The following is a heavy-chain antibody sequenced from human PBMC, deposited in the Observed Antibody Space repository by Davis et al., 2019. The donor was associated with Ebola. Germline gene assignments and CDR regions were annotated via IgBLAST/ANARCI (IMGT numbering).Heavy chain of an antibody. V-gene: IGHV4-4*02. CDR3: ATSIAAGDSGMDV. CDR1: GGSIISSKW. D-gene: IGHD6-13*01. J-gene: IGHJ6*02. CDR2: IYHSGST. Sequence: SETLSLTCAVPGGSIISSKWWRCVRQPPGKGLEWIGEIYHSGSTNYNPSLKSRVTISVDKSKNQFSLKLSSVTAADTAVYYCATSIAAGDSGMDVWGQGTTVTVSS.